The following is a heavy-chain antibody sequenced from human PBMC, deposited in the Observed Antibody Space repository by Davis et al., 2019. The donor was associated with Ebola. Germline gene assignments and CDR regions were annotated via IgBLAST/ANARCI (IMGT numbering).Heavy chain of an antibody. CDR1: GNSVSRNSAG. V-gene: IGHV6-1*01. CDR3: ARGWLRTGFDY. D-gene: IGHD5-12*01. CDR2: TYYNSKWYN. J-gene: IGHJ4*02. Sequence: HSQTLSLTCAFSGNSVSRNSAGWNWIRQSPSRGLEWLGRTYYNSKWYNDYAVSVKSRITININPDTSKNQFSLHLSSVTPEDTAVYYCARGWLRTGFDYWDQGAPVTVSS.